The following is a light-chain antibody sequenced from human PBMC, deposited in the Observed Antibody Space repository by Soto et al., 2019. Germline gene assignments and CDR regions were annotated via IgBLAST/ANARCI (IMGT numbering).Light chain of an antibody. CDR2: DAS. V-gene: IGKV1-33*01. Sequence: DIQMTQSPSSLSASVGDRVTITCQASQDVRKYLSWYQQKARKAPKLLIYDASNLETGVPSRFSGSGSGTDFTFTISCLQPDDIATYYCQQRHNLPHTFGPGTKVDIK. J-gene: IGKJ3*01. CDR3: QQRHNLPHT. CDR1: QDVRKY.